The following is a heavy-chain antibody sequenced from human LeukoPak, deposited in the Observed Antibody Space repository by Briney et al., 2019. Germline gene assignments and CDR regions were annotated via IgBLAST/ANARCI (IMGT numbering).Heavy chain of an antibody. CDR1: GFTFSDYC. V-gene: IGHV3-11*01. Sequence: PGGSLRLSCAASGFTFSDYCMSWIRQAPGKGLEWVSYISSSGSTIYYADSVKGRFTISRDNAKNSLYLQMNSLRAEDTAVYYCARDRLWFGELLSNSYYYGMDVWGQGTTVTVSS. CDR2: ISSSGSTI. D-gene: IGHD3-10*01. CDR3: ARDRLWFGELLSNSYYYGMDV. J-gene: IGHJ6*02.